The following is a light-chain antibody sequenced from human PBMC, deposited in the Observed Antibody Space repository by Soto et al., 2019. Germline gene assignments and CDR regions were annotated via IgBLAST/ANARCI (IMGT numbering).Light chain of an antibody. CDR3: QTWGTGSQGVV. CDR1: SGHSSYA. J-gene: IGLJ2*01. V-gene: IGLV4-69*01. Sequence: QSVLTQSPSASASLGASVKLTCTLSSGHSSYAIAWHQQQPEKGPRNLMKLNSDGSHSKGDGIPDRFSGSSSGAERYLTISSLQSEDEADYYCQTWGTGSQGVVFGGGTQLTVL. CDR2: LNSDGSH.